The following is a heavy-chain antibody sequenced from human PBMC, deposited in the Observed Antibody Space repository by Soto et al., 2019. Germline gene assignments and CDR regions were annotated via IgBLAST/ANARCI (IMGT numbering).Heavy chain of an antibody. D-gene: IGHD1-1*01. CDR1: GYSFTNFY. J-gene: IGHJ6*02. CDR2: IDPSSGTT. Sequence: ASVKVSCKPSGYSFTNFYVHWVRQAPGQGLEWMGIIDPSSGTTSYTQKFQGRVTMTRDTSMSTVYMELSSLRSEDTAVYYCETGDLALSTGLIAGMDVWGLGTTV. CDR3: ETGDLALSTGLIAGMDV. V-gene: IGHV1-46*01.